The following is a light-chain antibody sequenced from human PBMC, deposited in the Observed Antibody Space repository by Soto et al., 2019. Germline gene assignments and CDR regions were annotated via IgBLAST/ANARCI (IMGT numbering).Light chain of an antibody. Sequence: EIVLAQSPGTLSLSPGERATLSCRASQSVTNSFLAWYQQKPGQAPRLLIYGASRRATGIPDRFTGSGSGPDVTLTISRLEPEDFAVYYCQQYVSSPWAFGQGTKVDI. CDR1: QSVTNSF. J-gene: IGKJ1*01. CDR2: GAS. V-gene: IGKV3-20*01. CDR3: QQYVSSPWA.